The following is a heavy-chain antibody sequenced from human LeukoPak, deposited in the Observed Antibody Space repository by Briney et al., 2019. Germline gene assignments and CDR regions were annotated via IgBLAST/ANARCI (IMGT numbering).Heavy chain of an antibody. CDR1: GFTFSSYA. Sequence: PGGSLRLSCAASGFTFSSYAMHWVRQAPGKGLEWVAVMSYDGGTKYYAESVKGRFTISRDNSKNTLYLQMNSLRAEDTAVYYCAKDSSGDSWGQGTLVTVSS. V-gene: IGHV3-30*18. D-gene: IGHD3-22*01. CDR3: AKDSSGDS. CDR2: MSYDGGTK. J-gene: IGHJ4*02.